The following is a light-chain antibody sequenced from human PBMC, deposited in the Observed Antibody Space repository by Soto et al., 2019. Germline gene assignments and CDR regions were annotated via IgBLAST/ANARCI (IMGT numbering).Light chain of an antibody. CDR2: WAS. CDR1: QIVLSNNNNY. Sequence: DIVMTQSPDSLPVSVGERATRNCKSSQIVLSNNNNYLAWFQQKPGQPPRLFIYWASTRGSGVPDRFSGSGSGTDFTLTISNVEAEDVAIYYCQQYHSDPITFGQGTRLEIK. V-gene: IGKV4-1*01. CDR3: QQYHSDPIT. J-gene: IGKJ5*01.